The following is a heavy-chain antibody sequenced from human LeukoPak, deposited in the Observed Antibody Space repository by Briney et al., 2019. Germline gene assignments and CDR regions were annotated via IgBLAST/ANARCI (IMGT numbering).Heavy chain of an antibody. CDR2: IYHSGST. Sequence: LRLSCAASGFTFSSSGMSWIRQAPGKGLEWIGYIYHSGSTYYNPSLKSRVTISVDRSKNQFSLKLTSVTAADTAVYYSASGGDYALSFDYWGQGTLVTVSS. V-gene: IGHV4-30-2*01. J-gene: IGHJ4*02. CDR3: ASGGDYALSFDY. D-gene: IGHD4-17*01. CDR1: GFTFSSSG.